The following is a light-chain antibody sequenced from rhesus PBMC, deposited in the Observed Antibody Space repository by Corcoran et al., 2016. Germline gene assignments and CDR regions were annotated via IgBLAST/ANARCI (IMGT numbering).Light chain of an antibody. V-gene: IGKV1-37*01. J-gene: IGKJ2*01. CDR1: QGISSY. CDR3: PQYNSAPYS. CDR2: SAS. Sequence: DIQMTQSPSSLSASVGDTVTITCRASQGISSYLAWYQQKPGKAPKPLIYSASNLESGVPSRFSGNGSGTDFTLTISSLQPEDFATYYCPQYNSAPYSFGQGTKVEIK.